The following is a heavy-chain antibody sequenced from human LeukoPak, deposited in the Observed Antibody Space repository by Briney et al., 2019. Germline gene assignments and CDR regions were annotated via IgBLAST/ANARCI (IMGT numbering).Heavy chain of an antibody. CDR3: TKGMATISY. CDR1: GFTFSSYW. D-gene: IGHD5-24*01. CDR2: IKQDGSEK. V-gene: IGHV3-7*03. J-gene: IGHJ4*02. Sequence: GGSLRLSCAASGFTFSSYWMSWVRQAPGKGLEWVANIKQDGSEKHYMDSVKGRFTISRDNAKNSLYLQMNSLRAEDTAVYYCTKGMATISYWGQGTLVTVSS.